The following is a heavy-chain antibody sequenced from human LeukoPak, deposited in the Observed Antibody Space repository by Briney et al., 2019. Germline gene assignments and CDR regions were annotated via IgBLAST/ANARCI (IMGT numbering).Heavy chain of an antibody. CDR1: GGSFSGYY. D-gene: IGHD2-15*01. J-gene: IGHJ3*02. CDR3: ARGKIVVVVAAPAFDI. V-gene: IGHV4-34*01. CDR2: INHSGST. Sequence: SETLSLTCAVYGGSFSGYYWSWIRQPPGKGLEWIGEINHSGSTNYNPSLKSRVTISVDTSKNQFSLKLSSVTAADTAAYYCARGKIVVVVAAPAFDIWGQGTMVTVSS.